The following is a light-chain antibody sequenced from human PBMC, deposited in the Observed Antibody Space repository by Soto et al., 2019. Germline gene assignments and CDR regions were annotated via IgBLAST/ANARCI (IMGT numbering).Light chain of an antibody. CDR1: NRDVGSYNL. CDR3: SSSSTTSTLV. Sequence: QSALTQPASVSGSPGQSITIACTGTNRDVGSYNLVSWYQQRPGEAPKLIISEVRNRPSGISYRFTGSKSGNTASLTISGLQAEDEAAYYCSSSSTTSTLVFGGGTKLTVL. V-gene: IGLV2-14*01. CDR2: EVR. J-gene: IGLJ3*02.